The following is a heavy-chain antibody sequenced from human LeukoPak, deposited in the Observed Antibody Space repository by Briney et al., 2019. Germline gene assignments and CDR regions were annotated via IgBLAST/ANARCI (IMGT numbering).Heavy chain of an antibody. Sequence: SETLSLTCTVSGGSISSSSYYWGWIRQPPGKGLEWIGSIYYSGSTYYNPSLKSRVTISVDTSKNQFSLKLSSVTAADTAVYYCARHRIHDGDYAEEGPQFDYWGQGTLVTVSS. CDR1: GGSISSSSYY. D-gene: IGHD4-17*01. V-gene: IGHV4-39*01. CDR3: ARHRIHDGDYAEEGPQFDY. J-gene: IGHJ4*02. CDR2: IYYSGST.